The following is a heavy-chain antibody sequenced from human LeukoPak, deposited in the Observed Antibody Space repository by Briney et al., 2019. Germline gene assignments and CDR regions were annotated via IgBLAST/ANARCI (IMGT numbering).Heavy chain of an antibody. V-gene: IGHV1-2*02. J-gene: IGHJ4*02. D-gene: IGHD2-15*01. CDR2: INPNSGGT. CDR1: GYTLTGYY. CDR3: ARVGFCSGGLCPYYFDY. Sequence: GASVKVSCKASGYTLTGYYMHWVRQAPGQGLEWMGWINPNSGGTSFAQKFQGRVTMTRDTSISTAYMELSRLRSDDTAVYYCARVGFCSGGLCPYYFDYWGQGTLVTVSS.